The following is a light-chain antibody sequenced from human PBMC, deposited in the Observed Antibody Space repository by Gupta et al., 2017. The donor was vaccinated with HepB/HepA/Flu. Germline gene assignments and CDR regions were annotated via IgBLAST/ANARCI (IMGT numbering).Light chain of an antibody. CDR3: QQYYSTPRS. CDR1: QSVLYSSNNKNY. V-gene: IGKV4-1*01. J-gene: IGKJ2*04. Sequence: VMTQSPDSLAVSLGERATINCKSSQSVLYSSNNKNYLAWYQQKPGQPPKLLIYWASTRESGVPDRFSGSGSGTDFTLTISSLQAEDVAVYYCQQYYSTPRSFGQGTKLEIK. CDR2: WAS.